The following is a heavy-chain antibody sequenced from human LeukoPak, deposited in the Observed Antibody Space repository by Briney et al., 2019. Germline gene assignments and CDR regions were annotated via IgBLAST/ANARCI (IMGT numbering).Heavy chain of an antibody. Sequence: SETLSLTCTVSGGSISSSSYYWGWIRQPPGKGLEWIGSINYSGNTYYNPSLKSRFTISVDTSKNQFSLKLSSVTAADTAVCYCARHSGGVAGTTDWFDPWGQGTLVTVSS. V-gene: IGHV4-39*01. D-gene: IGHD1-20*01. J-gene: IGHJ5*02. CDR3: ARHSGGVAGTTDWFDP. CDR2: INYSGNT. CDR1: GGSISSSSYY.